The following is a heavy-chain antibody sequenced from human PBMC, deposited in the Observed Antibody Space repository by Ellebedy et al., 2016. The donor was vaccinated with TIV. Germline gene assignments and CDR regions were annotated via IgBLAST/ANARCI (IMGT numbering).Heavy chain of an antibody. CDR3: AEGALRARIDNYHYYMGV. CDR2: IYHTGFA. V-gene: IGHV4-4*09. Sequence: SETLSLTCTVSGGSISSSHWTWIRQPPGKGLEWIGHIYHTGFANYNPSLKILVTLSIDTSKNQFSLNVKSVDDADTAIYYCAEGALRARIDNYHYYMGVWGKGTAVTVSS. D-gene: IGHD2-15*01. J-gene: IGHJ6*03. CDR1: GGSISSSH.